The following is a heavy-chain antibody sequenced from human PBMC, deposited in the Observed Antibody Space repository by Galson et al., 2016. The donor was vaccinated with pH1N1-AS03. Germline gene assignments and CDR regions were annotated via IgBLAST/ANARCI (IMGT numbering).Heavy chain of an antibody. J-gene: IGHJ6*03. CDR1: GFTFSNHA. D-gene: IGHD2/OR15-2a*01. CDR2: IGPGGDT. Sequence: SLRLSCAASGFTFSNHAMHWVRQGTGRGLEWVSGIGPGGDTYYGGSVKSRFTISRETDKNSLYLQMSSLRREDTAVYYCARDKSPYFCYMDVWGKGTTVIVSS. V-gene: IGHV3-13*01. CDR3: ARDKSPYFCYMDV.